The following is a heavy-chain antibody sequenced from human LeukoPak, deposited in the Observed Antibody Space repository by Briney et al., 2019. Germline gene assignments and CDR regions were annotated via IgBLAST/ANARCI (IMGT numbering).Heavy chain of an antibody. CDR2: ISRRSTTI. D-gene: IGHD3-22*01. Sequence: PGGSLRLSCAASGFTFTTYSMNWVRQAPGKGLEWVSYISRRSTTIYYADSVKGRFTISRDDAENSLYLQMNSLRAEDTAVYYCARDRGFYYYDSSGYEHDAFDIWGQGTMVTVSS. CDR3: ARDRGFYYYDSSGYEHDAFDI. V-gene: IGHV3-48*01. J-gene: IGHJ3*02. CDR1: GFTFTTYS.